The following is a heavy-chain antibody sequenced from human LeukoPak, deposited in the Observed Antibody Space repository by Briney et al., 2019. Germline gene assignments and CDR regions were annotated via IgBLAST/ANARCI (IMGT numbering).Heavy chain of an antibody. CDR2: ISGSGGST. D-gene: IGHD4-23*01. J-gene: IGHJ3*02. Sequence: GGSLRLSCAASGFTFSSYDMTWVRQAPGKGLEWVSTISGSGGSTYYVDSVKGRFTISRDNSRNTLYLQMISLRAEDTAVYYCAKSRLRWEHDAFDIWGQGTMVTVSS. CDR3: AKSRLRWEHDAFDI. V-gene: IGHV3-23*01. CDR1: GFTFSSYD.